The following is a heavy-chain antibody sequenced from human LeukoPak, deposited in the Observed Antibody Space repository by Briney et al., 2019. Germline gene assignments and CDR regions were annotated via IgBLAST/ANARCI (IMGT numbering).Heavy chain of an antibody. V-gene: IGHV1-2*02. Sequence: ASVKVSCKASGYTFTGYYIHWVRQAPGQGLEWMGWINPNSGSTSYAQKSQGRSTMTRDTSISIAYMELTSLRSDDTAIYYCAVSYSGGSIFDYWGQGTLVTVSS. D-gene: IGHD6-19*01. CDR1: GYTFTGYY. J-gene: IGHJ4*02. CDR2: INPNSGST. CDR3: AVSYSGGSIFDY.